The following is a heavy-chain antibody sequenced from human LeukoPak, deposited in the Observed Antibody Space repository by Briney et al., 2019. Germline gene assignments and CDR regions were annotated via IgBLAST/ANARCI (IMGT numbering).Heavy chain of an antibody. CDR3: ARGIFGVVIMSCMDY. D-gene: IGHD3-3*01. CDR1: GYTFSSYD. J-gene: IGHJ4*02. V-gene: IGHV1-46*01. Sequence: ASVKVSCKASGYTFSSYDITWVRQAPGQGLEWMGIINPSGGSTSYAQKFQGRVTMTRDTSTSTVYMELSSLRSEDTAVYYCARGIFGVVIMSCMDYWGQGTLVTVSS. CDR2: INPSGGST.